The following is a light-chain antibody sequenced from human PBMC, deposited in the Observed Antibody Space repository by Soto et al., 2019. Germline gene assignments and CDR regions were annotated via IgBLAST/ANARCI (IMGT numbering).Light chain of an antibody. CDR2: GAS. CDR1: QSVSSSY. V-gene: IGKV3-20*01. J-gene: IGKJ1*01. CDR3: QQYGSSPRT. Sequence: EIVLTQSPGTLSLSPGERATLSCRASQSVSSSYLGWYQQKPGQAPRLLIYGASSRATGIQDRFSGSGSGTDFTLTISRLEPEDFAVDYCQQYGSSPRTFGQGTKVEIK.